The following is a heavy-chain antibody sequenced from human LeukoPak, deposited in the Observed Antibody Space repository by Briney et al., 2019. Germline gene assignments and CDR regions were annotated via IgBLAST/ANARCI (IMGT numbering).Heavy chain of an antibody. CDR2: IYYSGST. V-gene: IGHV4-59*01. Sequence: PSETLSLTCTVSGGSISSYYWSWIRQPPGKGLEWIGYIYYSGSTNYNPSLKSRVTISVDTSKNQFSLKLGSVTAADTAVYYCARVDYYDSSGYLPTDYWGQGTLVTVSS. CDR3: ARVDYYDSSGYLPTDY. J-gene: IGHJ4*02. CDR1: GGSISSYY. D-gene: IGHD3-22*01.